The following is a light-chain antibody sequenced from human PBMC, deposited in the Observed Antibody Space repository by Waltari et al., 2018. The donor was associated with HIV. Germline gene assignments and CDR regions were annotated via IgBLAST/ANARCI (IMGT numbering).Light chain of an antibody. CDR2: QDS. J-gene: IGLJ3*02. CDR3: QAWDSSTVWV. V-gene: IGLV3-1*01. CDR1: KLGDKY. Sequence: YELTQPPSVSVSPGQTASITCSGDKLGDKYACWYQQKPGQSPVLVIYQDSKRPSGIPERFSGSNSGNTATLTISGTQAMDEADYYCQAWDSSTVWVFGGGTKLTVL.